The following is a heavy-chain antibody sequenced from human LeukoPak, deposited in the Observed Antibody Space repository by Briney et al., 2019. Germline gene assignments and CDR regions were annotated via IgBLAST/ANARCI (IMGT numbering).Heavy chain of an antibody. Sequence: SETLSLTCTVSGGSISSYYWSWIRQPPGKGLEWIGYIYYSGSTNYNPPLKSRVTISVDTSKNQFSLKLSSVTAADTAVYYCARPEDSSGYGAFDIWGQGTMVTVSS. J-gene: IGHJ3*02. CDR3: ARPEDSSGYGAFDI. CDR2: IYYSGST. D-gene: IGHD3-22*01. CDR1: GGSISSYY. V-gene: IGHV4-59*08.